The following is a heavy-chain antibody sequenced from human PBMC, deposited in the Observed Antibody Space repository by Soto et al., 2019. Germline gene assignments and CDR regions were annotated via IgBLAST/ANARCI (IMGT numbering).Heavy chain of an antibody. CDR3: ARDSSGAPRTLDY. CDR2: ISYDGSNK. V-gene: IGHV3-30-3*01. Sequence: QVQLVESGGGVVQPGRSLRLSCAASGFTFSSYAMHWVRQAPGKGLEWVAVISYDGSNKYYADSVKGRFTISRDNSKNTLYLQMNSLRAEDTAVYYCARDSSGAPRTLDYWGQGTLVTVSS. CDR1: GFTFSSYA. J-gene: IGHJ4*02.